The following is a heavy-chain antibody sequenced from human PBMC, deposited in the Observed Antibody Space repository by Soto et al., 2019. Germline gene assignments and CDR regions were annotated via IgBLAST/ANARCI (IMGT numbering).Heavy chain of an antibody. CDR1: GFTFSSYA. CDR2: ISGSGDSS. D-gene: IGHD3-10*01. J-gene: IGHJ4*02. V-gene: IGHV3-23*01. CDR3: ARGLYDSGSFYFDF. Sequence: EVQLLESGGGLVQPGGSLRLSCEASGFTFSSYAMSWVRQAPGRGLEWVSFISGSGDSSYYADSVKGRFTISRDTSENTLYLQMNSLRAEDTAVYYCARGLYDSGSFYFDFWGQGTLVTVSS.